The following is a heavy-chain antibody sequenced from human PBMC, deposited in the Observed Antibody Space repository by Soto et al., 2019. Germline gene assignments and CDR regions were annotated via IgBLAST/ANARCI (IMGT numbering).Heavy chain of an antibody. J-gene: IGHJ4*02. V-gene: IGHV4-59*08. Sequence: QVQLQESGPGLVKPSETLSLTCTVSGGSISSYYWSWIRQPPGKGLEGIGYIYYGGSTNHNPSLKSRVTISVDTSKNQFSLKLSSVTAADTAVYYCARRYGYSFDYWGQGTLVTVSS. CDR3: ARRYGYSFDY. D-gene: IGHD1-1*01. CDR1: GGSISSYY. CDR2: IYYGGST.